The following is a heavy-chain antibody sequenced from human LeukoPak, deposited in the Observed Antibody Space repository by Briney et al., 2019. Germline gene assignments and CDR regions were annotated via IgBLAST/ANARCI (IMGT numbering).Heavy chain of an antibody. D-gene: IGHD6-25*01. CDR1: GGSISSYY. CDR2: IYTSGST. J-gene: IGHJ6*03. V-gene: IGHV4-4*07. Sequence: SETLSLTCTVSGGSISSYYWSWIRQPAGKGLEWIGRIYTSGSTNYNPSLKSRVTMSVDTSKNQFSLKLSSVTAADTAVYYCAAAPTSGENYYYYYMDVWGKGTTVTVSS. CDR3: AAAPTSGENYYYYYMDV.